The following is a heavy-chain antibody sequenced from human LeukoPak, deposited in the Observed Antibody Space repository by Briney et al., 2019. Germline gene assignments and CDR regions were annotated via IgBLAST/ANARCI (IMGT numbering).Heavy chain of an antibody. CDR3: TKDAPASSSGFYYYYGMDV. CDR2: ISSSSSTI. D-gene: IGHD6-6*01. CDR1: GFTVSSYG. V-gene: IGHV3-48*01. J-gene: IGHJ6*02. Sequence: GGSLRLSCAASGFTVSSYGMNRVRQAPGKGLEWVSYISSSSSTIYYAVSVKGRFTISRDNAKNSLYLQMNSLRTEDTALYYCTKDAPASSSGFYYYYGMDVWDQGTTVTVSS.